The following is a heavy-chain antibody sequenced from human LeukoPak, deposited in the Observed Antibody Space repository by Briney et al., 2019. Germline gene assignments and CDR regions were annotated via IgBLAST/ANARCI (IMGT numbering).Heavy chain of an antibody. CDR2: INPTGGST. D-gene: IGHD2-21*02. V-gene: IGHV1-46*01. Sequence: ASVKVSCYASGYSFTNYYMHWVRQAPGEGLEWMGIINPTGGSTSYAQKFQGRVTMTRDTSTSTAYMELRSLRSDDTAVYYCAAYCGGDCYCYWGQGTLVTVSS. CDR3: AAYCGGDCYCY. CDR1: GYSFTNYY. J-gene: IGHJ4*02.